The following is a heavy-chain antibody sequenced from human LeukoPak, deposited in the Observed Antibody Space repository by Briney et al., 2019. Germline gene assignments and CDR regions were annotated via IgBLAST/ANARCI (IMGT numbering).Heavy chain of an antibody. CDR2: IWHDGSNK. D-gene: IGHD4-17*01. V-gene: IGHV3-33*06. Sequence: GRSLRLSCTASGFTLSSYGMHWVRQAPGKGLEWVTVIWHDGSNKYYADSVKGRFTISRDNSKNTLYLQMNSLRAEDTALYYCAKGGVYGDYYFDYWGQGTLVTVSS. CDR1: GFTLSSYG. J-gene: IGHJ4*02. CDR3: AKGGVYGDYYFDY.